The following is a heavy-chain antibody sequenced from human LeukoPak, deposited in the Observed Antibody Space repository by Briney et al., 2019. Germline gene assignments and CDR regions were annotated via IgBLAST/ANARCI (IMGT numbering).Heavy chain of an antibody. CDR1: GFTFGDYG. D-gene: IGHD2-8*01. V-gene: IGHV3-20*04. CDR2: INWNGGST. Sequence: PGGSLRLSCAASGFTFGDYGMSWVRQAPGKGLEWVSGINWNGGSTGYADSVKGRFTISRDNAKNSLYLQMNSLRAEDTTVYFCARVLGCTNGVCHDAFDIWGQGTVVTVSS. CDR3: ARVLGCTNGVCHDAFDI. J-gene: IGHJ3*02.